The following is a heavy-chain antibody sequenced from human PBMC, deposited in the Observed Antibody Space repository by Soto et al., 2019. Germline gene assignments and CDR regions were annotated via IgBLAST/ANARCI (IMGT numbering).Heavy chain of an antibody. D-gene: IGHD3-9*01. CDR2: KNEDGSEK. V-gene: IGHV3-7*05. J-gene: IGHJ4*02. CDR1: GFTFTSYW. Sequence: EVQLVESGGGLVQPGGSLRLSCAASGFTFTSYWMSWVRQGPGKGLEWVANKNEDGSEKNYVDSGKGRFTIFRDNAKNSLYLQMNSLRAEDTAVYYCARVEEGYYAILTGYYDPGYFDYWGQGTLVTVSS. CDR3: ARVEEGYYAILTGYYDPGYFDY.